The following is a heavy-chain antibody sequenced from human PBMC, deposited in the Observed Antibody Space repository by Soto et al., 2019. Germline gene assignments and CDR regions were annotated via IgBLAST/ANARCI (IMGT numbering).Heavy chain of an antibody. CDR1: GYSFAGYW. J-gene: IGHJ4*02. CDR2: IDPSDSQT. CDR3: ARQIYDSDTGPNFQYYFDS. V-gene: IGHV5-10-1*01. D-gene: IGHD3-22*01. Sequence: ESLKISCKGSGYSFAGYWVTWVRQKPGKGLEWMGRIDPSDSQTYYSPSFRGHVTISVTKSITTVFLQWSSLRASDTAMYYCARQIYDSDTGPNFQYYFDSWGQGTPVTVSS.